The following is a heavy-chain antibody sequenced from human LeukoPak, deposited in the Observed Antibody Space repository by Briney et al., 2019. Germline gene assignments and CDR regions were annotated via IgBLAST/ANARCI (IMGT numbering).Heavy chain of an antibody. CDR1: GGSISTYY. D-gene: IGHD3-22*01. CDR3: ARRNYYDSSGYYH. J-gene: IGHJ4*02. Sequence: PSETLSLTCTVSGGSISTYYWGWIRQPPGKGLEWIGSIYYSGSTYYNPSLKSRVTISVDTSKNQFSLKLSSVTAADTAVYYCARRNYYDSSGYYHWGQGTLVTVSS. V-gene: IGHV4-39*01. CDR2: IYYSGST.